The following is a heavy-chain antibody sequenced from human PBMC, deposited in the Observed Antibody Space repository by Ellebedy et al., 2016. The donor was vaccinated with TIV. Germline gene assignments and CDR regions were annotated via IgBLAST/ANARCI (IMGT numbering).Heavy chain of an antibody. V-gene: IGHV3-7*03. D-gene: IGHD3-22*01. CDR3: VRDGAYGDYSPGYYGMDV. CDR2: INQDGSRI. CDR1: GFTFNSYW. J-gene: IGHJ6*02. Sequence: GGSLRLSCAASGFTFNSYWMSWVRQAPGKGLEWVANINQDGSRIYYVDSVKGRFTISRDNAKNSVYLRMNTLRGEDTAVDHCVRDGAYGDYSPGYYGMDVWGQGTTVTVSS.